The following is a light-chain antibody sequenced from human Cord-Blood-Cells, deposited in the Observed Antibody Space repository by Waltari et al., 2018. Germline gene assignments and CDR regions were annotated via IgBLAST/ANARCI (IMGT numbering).Light chain of an antibody. CDR2: EVS. J-gene: IGLJ1*01. V-gene: IGLV2-14*01. Sequence: QSALTQPASVSGSPGQSIPISSTGTSRDVDGHHYVHCYQQHPGKTPKLMIYEVSNRPSGVSNRFSGSKSGNTASLTISGLQAEDEADYYCSSYTSSSTLVFGTGTKVTVL. CDR1: SRDVDGHHY. CDR3: SSYTSSSTLV.